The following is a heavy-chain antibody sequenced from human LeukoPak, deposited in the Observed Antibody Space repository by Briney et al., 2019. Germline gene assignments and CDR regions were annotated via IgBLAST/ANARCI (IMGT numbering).Heavy chain of an antibody. J-gene: IGHJ4*02. Sequence: SETLSLTCAVYGGSFSGYYWSWIRQPPGKGLEWIGEINHSGSTNYNPSLKSRVTISVDTSKNQFSLKLSSVTAADTAVYYCARFKDAMWLYPRGFDYWGQGTLVTVSS. V-gene: IGHV4-34*01. CDR3: ARFKDAMWLYPRGFDY. CDR1: GGSFSGYY. D-gene: IGHD3-10*01. CDR2: INHSGST.